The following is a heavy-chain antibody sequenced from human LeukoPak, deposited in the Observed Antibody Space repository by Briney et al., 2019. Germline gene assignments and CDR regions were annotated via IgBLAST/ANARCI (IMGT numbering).Heavy chain of an antibody. Sequence: SETLPLTCTVSGGSISSYYGSWIRQPPGKGLEWIGYIYYSGSTNYNPSLKSRVNISVDPSKNHFSLKLSSVTAADTAVYYCASTGGGLRYFDYWGQGTMVSV. D-gene: IGHD5-12*01. CDR1: GGSISSYY. CDR3: ASTGGGLRYFDY. CDR2: IYYSGST. J-gene: IGHJ4*02. V-gene: IGHV4-59*08.